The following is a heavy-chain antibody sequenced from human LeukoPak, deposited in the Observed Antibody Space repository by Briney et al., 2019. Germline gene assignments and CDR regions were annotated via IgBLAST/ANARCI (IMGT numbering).Heavy chain of an antibody. CDR1: GGSISSGSHY. V-gene: IGHV4-61*02. Sequence: SQTLSLTCTVSGGSISSGSHYWSWIRQPAGKGLEWIGRIYTSGTTNYSPSLKSRVTISLDTSKNQFSLKLSSVTAADTAVYYCARERFGGNSGAFDIWGQGTMVTVSS. CDR3: ARERFGGNSGAFDI. D-gene: IGHD4-23*01. J-gene: IGHJ3*02. CDR2: IYTSGTT.